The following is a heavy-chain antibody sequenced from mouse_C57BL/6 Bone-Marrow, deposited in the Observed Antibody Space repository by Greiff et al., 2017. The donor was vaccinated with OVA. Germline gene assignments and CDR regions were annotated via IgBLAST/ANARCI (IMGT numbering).Heavy chain of an antibody. CDR2: INYDGSST. V-gene: IGHV5-16*01. CDR3: AREAKLGTWFAY. J-gene: IGHJ3*01. D-gene: IGHD4-1*01. Sequence: EVQRVESEGGLVQPGSSMKLSCTASGFTFSDYYLAWVRQVPEKGLEWVANINYDGSSTYYLDSLKSRFIISRDNAKNILYLQMSSLKSEDTATYYCAREAKLGTWFAYWGQGTLVTVSA. CDR1: GFTFSDYY.